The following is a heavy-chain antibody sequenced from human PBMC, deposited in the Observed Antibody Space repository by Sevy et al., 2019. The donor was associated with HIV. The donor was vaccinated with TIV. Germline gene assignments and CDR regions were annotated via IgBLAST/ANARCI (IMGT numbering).Heavy chain of an antibody. J-gene: IGHJ4*02. D-gene: IGHD6-13*01. CDR3: AKDRSGSWSVDY. V-gene: IGHV3-30*18. CDR1: GFTFYNYG. CDR2: KSYDEKNE. Sequence: GGSLRLSCAGSGFTFYNYGIHWVRQAPGKGLEGVTMKSYDEKNENYADPGKGRFTFPRENSKNPVYLQRNSLRPDDTAIYYCAKDRSGSWSVDYWGQGTLVTVSS.